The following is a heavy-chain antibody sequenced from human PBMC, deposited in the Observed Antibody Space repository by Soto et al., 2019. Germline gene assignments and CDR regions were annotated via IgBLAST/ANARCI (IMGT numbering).Heavy chain of an antibody. D-gene: IGHD2-21*02. CDR2: VYHTGDT. Sequence: SETLSLTCGVSGGTVASSHWWSWVRQSPGMGLEWIGNVYHTGDTNFNPSLQSRVTFSVDKSNNQFSLRLTSVTAADTAVYFCAREIVTAGGNNYFDPWGPGTLVTVSS. J-gene: IGHJ5*02. V-gene: IGHV4-4*02. CDR1: GGTVASSHW. CDR3: AREIVTAGGNNYFDP.